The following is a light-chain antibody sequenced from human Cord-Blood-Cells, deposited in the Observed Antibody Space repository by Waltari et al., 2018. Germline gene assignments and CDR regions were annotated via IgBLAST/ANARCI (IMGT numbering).Light chain of an antibody. CDR3: QTWGTGIHVV. J-gene: IGLJ2*01. Sequence: QLVLTQSPSASASLGASVKLTCTLSSGHSSYAIAWHQQQPEKGPRYLMKLNSDGSHSKGDGIAERFSGSSSGAERYLTIASLQSEDEADYYCQTWGTGIHVVFGGGTKLTVL. V-gene: IGLV4-69*01. CDR1: SGHSSYA. CDR2: LNSDGSH.